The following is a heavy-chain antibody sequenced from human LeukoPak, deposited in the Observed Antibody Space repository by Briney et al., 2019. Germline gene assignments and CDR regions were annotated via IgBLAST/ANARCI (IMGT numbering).Heavy chain of an antibody. CDR3: ARDRAAADLDY. V-gene: IGHV3-30*03. CDR2: MSSDGSNK. D-gene: IGHD6-13*01. Sequence: GGSLRLSCAASGFTFSTYGMHWVRQAPGKGLEWVAVMSSDGSNKYCADSVKGRFTISRDNTKNTLFLQMNSLRVEDTAVYYCARDRAAADLDYWGQGTLVTVSS. CDR1: GFTFSTYG. J-gene: IGHJ4*02.